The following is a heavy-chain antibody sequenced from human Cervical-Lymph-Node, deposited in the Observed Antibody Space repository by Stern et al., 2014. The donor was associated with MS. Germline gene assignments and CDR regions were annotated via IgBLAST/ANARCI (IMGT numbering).Heavy chain of an antibody. Sequence: QVQLVQSGAEVKKPGASVKVSCKASGYTFTSYGISWVRQAPGQGLEWMGWISAYNGNTNYAQKLQGRVTMTTDTSTSTAYMELRSLRSDDTAVYYCARVDQYCTNGVCYGYYYYGMDVWGQGTTVTVSS. V-gene: IGHV1-18*01. CDR2: ISAYNGNT. J-gene: IGHJ6*02. CDR1: GYTFTSYG. CDR3: ARVDQYCTNGVCYGYYYYGMDV. D-gene: IGHD2-8*01.